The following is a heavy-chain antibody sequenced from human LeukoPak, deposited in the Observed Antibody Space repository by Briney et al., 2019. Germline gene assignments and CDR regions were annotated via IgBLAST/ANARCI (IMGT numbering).Heavy chain of an antibody. V-gene: IGHV3-23*01. D-gene: IGHD6-13*01. Sequence: GGSLRHSCAASGFTFSSYAMSWVRQAPGKGLEWVSAISGSGGSTYYADSVKGRFTISRDNSKNTLYLQMNSLRAEDTAVYYCAKDASSSWFYNWFDPWGQGTLVTVSS. CDR2: ISGSGGST. CDR1: GFTFSSYA. CDR3: AKDASSSWFYNWFDP. J-gene: IGHJ5*02.